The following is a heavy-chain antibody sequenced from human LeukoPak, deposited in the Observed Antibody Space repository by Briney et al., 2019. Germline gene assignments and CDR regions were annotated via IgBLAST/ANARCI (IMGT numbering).Heavy chain of an antibody. V-gene: IGHV4-59*08. D-gene: IGHD1-26*01. CDR2: IHNSGRT. CDR1: GXPVSSYY. J-gene: IGHJ4*02. CDR3: ARHGTSYSESYFYY. Sequence: SETLSLTCSVSGXPVSSYYWRWIRQSPGRGLEWSGYIHNSGRTNYNTFLKSRVTGFVNTSKNQVSLRLSSVTAADTAVYYCARHGTSYSESYFYYWGQGALVTVSS.